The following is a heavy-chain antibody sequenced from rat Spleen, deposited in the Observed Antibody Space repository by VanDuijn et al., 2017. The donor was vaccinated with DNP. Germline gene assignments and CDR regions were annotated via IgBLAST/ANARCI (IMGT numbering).Heavy chain of an antibody. CDR2: ISASGGST. CDR1: EFTFSTFP. V-gene: IGHV5-46*01. D-gene: IGHD4-4*01. J-gene: IGHJ2*01. CDR3: ARHEGLYSGFPDYFDY. Sequence: EVQLVESGGGLVQPGRSLKLSCAASEFTFSTFPMAWVRQSATKGLEWVATISASGGSTYYRDSVKGRFTISRDNAKSTLYLQVDSLRSEDTATYYCARHEGLYSGFPDYFDYWGQGVMVTVSS.